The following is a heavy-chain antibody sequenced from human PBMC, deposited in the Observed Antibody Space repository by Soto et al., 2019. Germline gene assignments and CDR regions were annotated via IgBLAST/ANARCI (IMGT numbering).Heavy chain of an antibody. D-gene: IGHD3-22*01. J-gene: IGHJ5*02. CDR1: GGSISSGGYY. CDR3: ASVYSSGYYHWFDP. Sequence: SETLSLTCTVSGGSISSGGYYWSWIRQHPGKGLEWIGYIYYSGSTYYNPSLKSRVTISVDTSKNQFSLKLSSVTAADTAVYYCASVYSSGYYHWFDPWGQGTLVTVSS. CDR2: IYYSGST. V-gene: IGHV4-31*03.